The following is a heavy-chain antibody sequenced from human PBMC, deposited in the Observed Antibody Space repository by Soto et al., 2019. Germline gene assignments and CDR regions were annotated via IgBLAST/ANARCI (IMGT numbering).Heavy chain of an antibody. D-gene: IGHD6-6*01. CDR1: ADSISPYY. Sequence: PSETLSLTCTVSADSISPYYRNWVRHPPGKGLEWLAYTYYSVSTTYNPCLKSRVTISVDMSKNQFSLRLLSVTAADTAVHYCERGREYSRLGDFDYWGQGTRVT. J-gene: IGHJ4*02. CDR3: ERGREYSRLGDFDY. V-gene: IGHV4-59*01. CDR2: TYYSVST.